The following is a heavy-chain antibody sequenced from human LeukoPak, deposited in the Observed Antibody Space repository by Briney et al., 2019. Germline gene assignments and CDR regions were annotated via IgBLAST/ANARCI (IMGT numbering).Heavy chain of an antibody. V-gene: IGHV3-21*01. J-gene: IGHJ4*02. D-gene: IGHD5-12*01. CDR3: ARGNSGYDWSYFDY. Sequence: PGGSLRLSCAASGFTFSSYSMNWVRQAPGKGLEWVSSISSSSSYIYYADSVKGRFTISRDNSKNTLYLQMNSLRAEDTAVSYCARGNSGYDWSYFDYWGQGTLVTVSS. CDR2: ISSSSSYI. CDR1: GFTFSSYS.